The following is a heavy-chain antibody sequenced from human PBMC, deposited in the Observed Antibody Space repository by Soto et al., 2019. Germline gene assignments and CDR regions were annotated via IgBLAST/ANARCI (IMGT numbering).Heavy chain of an antibody. Sequence: PSETLSLTCAVSGYSISSGYYWVWIRQPPWKGLEWIGSIYHSGSTYYNPSLKSRVTISVDTSKNQFSLKLSSVTAADTAVYYCAIGDFYYGMEVWGQGTTVTVSS. J-gene: IGHJ6*01. CDR3: AIGDFYYGMEV. CDR2: IYHSGST. D-gene: IGHD3-3*01. V-gene: IGHV4-38-2*01. CDR1: GYSISSGYY.